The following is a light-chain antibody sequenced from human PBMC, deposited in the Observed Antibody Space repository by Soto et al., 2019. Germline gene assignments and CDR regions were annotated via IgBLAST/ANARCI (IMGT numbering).Light chain of an antibody. Sequence: DLQMTQSPSSLYASVGDRVTITCQASQDISHYLNWYQQQPGKAPKLLIYYESNLETGVPSKFSGGGSGTHFVFTISSLQPEDVATSYCQQFYNLPWTFGQGTKVEIE. CDR3: QQFYNLPWT. J-gene: IGKJ1*01. CDR1: QDISHY. V-gene: IGKV1-33*01. CDR2: YES.